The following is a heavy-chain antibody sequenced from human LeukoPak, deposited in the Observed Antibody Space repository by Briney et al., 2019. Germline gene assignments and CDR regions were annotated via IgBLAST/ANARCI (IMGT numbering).Heavy chain of an antibody. CDR3: ARETTVTTFDY. J-gene: IGHJ4*02. Sequence: SETLSLTCAVSGGSVSSGSYYWSWIRQPPGKGLEWIGYIYYSESTNYNPSLKSRVTISVDTSKNQFSLKLSSVTAADTAVYYCARETTVTTFDYWGQGALVTVS. CDR2: IYYSEST. CDR1: GGSVSSGSYY. D-gene: IGHD4-17*01. V-gene: IGHV4-61*01.